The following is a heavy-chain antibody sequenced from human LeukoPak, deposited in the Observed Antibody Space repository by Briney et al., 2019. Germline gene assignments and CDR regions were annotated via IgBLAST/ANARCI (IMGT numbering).Heavy chain of an antibody. CDR1: GYTFTRYG. Sequence: GASVKVSCKASGYTFTRYGISWVRQAPGQGLEWMGWISDYNGNTNYAQKLQGRVTMTTDTSTSTAYMELRSLRSDDTAVYYCARVSTNRYDSSGYYTDYWGQGTLVTVSS. CDR3: ARVSTNRYDSSGYYTDY. V-gene: IGHV1-18*01. J-gene: IGHJ4*02. CDR2: ISDYNGNT. D-gene: IGHD3-22*01.